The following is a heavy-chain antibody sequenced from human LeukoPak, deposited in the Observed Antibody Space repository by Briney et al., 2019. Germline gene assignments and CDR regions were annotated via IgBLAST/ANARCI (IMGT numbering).Heavy chain of an antibody. J-gene: IGHJ4*02. V-gene: IGHV3-48*03. CDR3: ARELPPPYYDFWSGYYFDY. CDR2: ISSSGSTI. CDR1: GFTFNSYA. D-gene: IGHD3-3*01. Sequence: GGSLRLSCAASGFTFNSYAMSWVRQAPGKGLEWVSYISSSGSTIYYADSVKGRFTISRDNAKNSLYLQINSLSAEDTAVYYCARELPPPYYDFWSGYYFDYWGQGTLVTVSS.